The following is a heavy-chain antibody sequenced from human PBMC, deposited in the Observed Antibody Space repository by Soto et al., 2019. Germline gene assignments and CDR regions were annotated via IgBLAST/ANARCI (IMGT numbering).Heavy chain of an antibody. CDR1: GFSLSTSGVG. D-gene: IGHD3-16*01. V-gene: IGHV2-5*02. Sequence: SGPTLVNPTQTLTLTCTFSGFSLSTSGVGVGWIRQPPGKALEWLALIYWDDDKRYSPSLKSRLTPPKATSKSQVAPTTTNMHPVETATYYCAQKGGGDRILDYWGQGTLVTVSS. CDR3: AQKGGGDRILDY. CDR2: IYWDDDK. J-gene: IGHJ4*02.